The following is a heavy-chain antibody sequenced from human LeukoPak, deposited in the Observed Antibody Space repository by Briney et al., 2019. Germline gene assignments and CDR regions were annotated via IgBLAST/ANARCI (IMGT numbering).Heavy chain of an antibody. CDR2: MYYTGSYTGTT. J-gene: IGHJ4*02. CDR1: DGSISSSSFY. V-gene: IGHV4-39*01. D-gene: IGHD3-10*01. Sequence: SATLSLTCIVSDGSISSSSFYWGWIRQAPGKGLEWIGSMYYTGSYTGTTHYNPSLESRVTISVDTSKNLCSLKLTSVTAADTAVYYCVGEEYGTGSYYKSSDWGQGTLVTVSS. CDR3: VGEEYGTGSYYKSSD.